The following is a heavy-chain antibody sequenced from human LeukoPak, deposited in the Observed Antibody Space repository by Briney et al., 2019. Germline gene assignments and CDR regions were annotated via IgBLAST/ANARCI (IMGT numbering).Heavy chain of an antibody. J-gene: IGHJ4*02. CDR3: ARHEKYCFDF. CDR1: GYHFTSYW. CDR2: ICHGDSDT. Sequence: GGALQISCKGSGYHFTSYWIGGVRQMPGKGLEGMGIICHGDSDTSYIPSFQGKVTISADKSISTAYLQCSSLYASDTAMYYCARHEKYCFDFCGQGTLVTVSA. V-gene: IGHV5-51*01.